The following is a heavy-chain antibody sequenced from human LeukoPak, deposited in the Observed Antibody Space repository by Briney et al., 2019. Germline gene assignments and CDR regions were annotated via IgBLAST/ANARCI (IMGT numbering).Heavy chain of an antibody. CDR1: GGSISSYY. CDR3: ARCELAVAGTDAFDI. Sequence: SETLSLTCTVSGGSISSYYWSWIRQPPGKGLEWIGYIYYSGSTNYNPSLKSRVTISVDTSKNQFSLKLSSVTAADTAVYYCARCELAVAGTDAFDIWRQGTMVTVSS. D-gene: IGHD6-19*01. J-gene: IGHJ3*02. CDR2: IYYSGST. V-gene: IGHV4-59*01.